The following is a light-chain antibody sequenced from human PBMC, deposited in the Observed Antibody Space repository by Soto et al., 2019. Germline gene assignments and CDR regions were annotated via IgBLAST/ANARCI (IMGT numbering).Light chain of an antibody. CDR2: WAS. V-gene: IGKV4-1*01. CDR3: QQYYSTPTWT. Sequence: DIVMTQSPASLAVSLGERATINCKSSQSVLFRSNNKNYLAWYQQKPGQPPKLLIYWASTRESGVPDRFSGSGSGTDFTLTISSLQAEDVAVYYCQQYYSTPTWTFGQGTKVEIK. CDR1: QSVLFRSNNKNY. J-gene: IGKJ1*01.